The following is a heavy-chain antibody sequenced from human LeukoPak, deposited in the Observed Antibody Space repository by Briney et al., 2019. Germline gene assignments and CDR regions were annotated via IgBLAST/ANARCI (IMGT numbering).Heavy chain of an antibody. V-gene: IGHV4-61*02. CDR1: GGSISSGSYY. D-gene: IGHD5-18*01. CDR2: IYTSGST. J-gene: IGHJ4*02. Sequence: SETLSLTCTVSGGSISSGSYYWSWIRQPAGKGLEWIGRIYTSGSTKYNPSLQSRVTISVDVSKNQFSLKLSSVTAADTAVYYCASPTTAMVPYYFDYWGQGTLVTVSS. CDR3: ASPTTAMVPYYFDY.